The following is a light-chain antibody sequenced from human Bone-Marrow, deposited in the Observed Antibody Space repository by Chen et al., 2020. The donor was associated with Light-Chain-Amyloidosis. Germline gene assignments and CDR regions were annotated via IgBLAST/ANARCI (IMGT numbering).Light chain of an antibody. CDR3: AAWDDSLSGVV. CDR1: SSNIGSNY. V-gene: IGLV1-47*01. CDR2: RNN. J-gene: IGLJ2*01. Sequence: QSVLTQPPSASGTPGQRVTISCSGSSSNIGSNYVYWYQQLPGTAPKLLIYRNNQRPSGVPYRFSGSESGTSASLAISGLRSEDEADYYCAAWDDSLSGVVFGGGTKLTVL.